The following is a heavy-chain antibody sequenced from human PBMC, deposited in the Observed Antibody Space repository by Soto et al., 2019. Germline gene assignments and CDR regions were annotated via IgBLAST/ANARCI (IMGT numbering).Heavy chain of an antibody. Sequence: GGSLRLSCAASGFTSDDYTMHWVRQAPGKGLEWVSLISWDGGSTYYADSVKGRFTISRDNSKNSLYLQMNSLRTEGTALYYCAKGARDGYNSGYYGMDVWGQGTTVTVSS. CDR3: AKGARDGYNSGYYGMDV. CDR2: ISWDGGST. CDR1: GFTSDDYT. V-gene: IGHV3-43*01. J-gene: IGHJ6*02. D-gene: IGHD5-12*01.